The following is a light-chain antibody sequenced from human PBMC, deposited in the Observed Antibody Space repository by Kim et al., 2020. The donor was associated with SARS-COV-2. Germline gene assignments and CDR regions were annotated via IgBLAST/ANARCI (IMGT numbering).Light chain of an antibody. V-gene: IGLV3-19*01. CDR1: SLRSNY. J-gene: IGLJ2*01. Sequence: SSELTQDPAVSVALGQTVRITCQGDSLRSNYASWYQQKPGQAPVLVIYGKNNRPSGIPDRFSGSSSGNTASLTITGAPAEDEADYYCHSRDSSGNHVVFG. CDR3: HSRDSSGNHVV. CDR2: GKN.